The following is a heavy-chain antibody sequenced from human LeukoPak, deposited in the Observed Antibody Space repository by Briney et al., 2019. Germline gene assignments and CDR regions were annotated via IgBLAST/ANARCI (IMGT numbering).Heavy chain of an antibody. V-gene: IGHV1-2*02. CDR2: INPNSGGT. CDR1: GYTFTGYY. Sequence: ASVTVSCKASGYTFTGYYMHWVRQAPGQGREWMGWINPNSGGTNYAQKFQGRVTMTRDTSTSTVYMELSSLRSEATAVYYCARDSLPGSSFNYWGQGTLVTVSA. CDR3: ARDSLPGSSFNY. D-gene: IGHD6-6*01. J-gene: IGHJ4*02.